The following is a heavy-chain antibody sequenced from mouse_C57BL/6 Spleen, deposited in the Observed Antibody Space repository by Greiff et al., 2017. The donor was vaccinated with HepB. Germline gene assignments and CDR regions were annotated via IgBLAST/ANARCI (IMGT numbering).Heavy chain of an antibody. CDR1: GFTFSSYA. J-gene: IGHJ4*01. Sequence: EVKLLESGEGLVKPGGSLKLSCAASGFTFSSYAMSWVRQTPEKRLEWVAYISSGGDYIYYADTVKGRFTISRDNARNTLYLQMSSLKSEDTAMYYCTNSNYVGYAMDYWGQGTSVTVSS. CDR3: TNSNYVGYAMDY. V-gene: IGHV5-9-1*02. CDR2: ISSGGDYI. D-gene: IGHD2-5*01.